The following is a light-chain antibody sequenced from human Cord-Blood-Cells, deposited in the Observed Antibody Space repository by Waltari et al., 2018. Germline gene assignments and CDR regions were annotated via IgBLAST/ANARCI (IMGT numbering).Light chain of an antibody. CDR1: QGISSY. J-gene: IGKJ3*01. V-gene: IGKV1-8*01. CDR2: AAS. CDR3: QQYYSYPFT. Sequence: AIRMTQSPSSLSASTGDRVTITCRASQGISSYLAWYQQKPGKAPKLLIYAASTLQSGVPSRFSGSGSGTDFTLTISYLQSEDFVTYYCQQYYSYPFTFGPGTKVDIK.